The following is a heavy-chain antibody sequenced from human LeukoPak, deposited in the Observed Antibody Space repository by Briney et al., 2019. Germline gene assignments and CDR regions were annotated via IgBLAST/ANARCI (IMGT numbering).Heavy chain of an antibody. CDR1: GFMFSSYA. D-gene: IGHD6-19*01. J-gene: IGHJ4*02. CDR2: ISYSGGGT. Sequence: GGSLRLSCAASGFMFSSYAMSWVRQAPGKGLEWVSGISYSGGGTYYADSVKGRFTISRDNSKNTLSLQMNSLRAEDTAVYHCAQVGSSGWSGSRFDYWGQGTLVTVSS. CDR3: AQVGSSGWSGSRFDY. V-gene: IGHV3-23*01.